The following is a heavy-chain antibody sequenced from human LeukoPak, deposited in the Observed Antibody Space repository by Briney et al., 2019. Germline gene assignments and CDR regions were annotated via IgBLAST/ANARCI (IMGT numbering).Heavy chain of an antibody. CDR2: IYYSGIT. Sequence: SQTLSLTCTVSGGSISSTNYYWGWIRQPPGEGLEWIGSIYYSGITYYNPSLKSRVTISVDTSKNQFSLKLSSVTAADTAVYYCARSTVAGTRKVDYWGQGTLVTVSS. V-gene: IGHV4-39*01. D-gene: IGHD6-19*01. J-gene: IGHJ4*02. CDR3: ARSTVAGTRKVDY. CDR1: GGSISSTNYY.